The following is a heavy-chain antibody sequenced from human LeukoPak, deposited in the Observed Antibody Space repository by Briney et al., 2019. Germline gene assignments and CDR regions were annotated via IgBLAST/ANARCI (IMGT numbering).Heavy chain of an antibody. CDR2: VYSGDRT. CDR3: ARGYLIDY. V-gene: IGHV3-66*01. CDR1: AFTVNSNY. D-gene: IGHD1-26*01. Sequence: AGGSLRLSCAASAFTVNSNYMSWVRQAPGKGLEWVSVVYSGDRTYYADSVKGRFTISRDDSTNTLYLLMNSLRAEDTAVYYCARGYLIDYWGQGTLVTVSS. J-gene: IGHJ4*02.